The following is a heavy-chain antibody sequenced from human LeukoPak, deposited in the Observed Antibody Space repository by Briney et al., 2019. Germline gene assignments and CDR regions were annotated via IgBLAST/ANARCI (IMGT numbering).Heavy chain of an antibody. D-gene: IGHD2-21*02. V-gene: IGHV3-7*04. CDR2: IKEDGSEK. CDR1: GFTFSSYW. Sequence: GGSLRLSCAASGFTFSSYWMSWVRQAPGKGLEWVAKIKEDGSEKYYVDSVKGRFTISRDNAKNSLDLQMSSLRAEDTAVYYCARDAVTAITNYYYYGMDVWGQGTTVTASS. CDR3: ARDAVTAITNYYYYGMDV. J-gene: IGHJ6*02.